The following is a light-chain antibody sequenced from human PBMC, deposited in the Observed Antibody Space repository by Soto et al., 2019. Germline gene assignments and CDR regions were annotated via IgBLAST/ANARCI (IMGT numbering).Light chain of an antibody. CDR1: NTDVGAYDY. V-gene: IGLV2-14*03. J-gene: IGLJ1*01. CDR2: DVI. Sequence: QSVLTQPASMSGSPGQSITISCSGTNTDVGAYDYVSWYQQHPGKAPKLILYDVINRPSGVSDRFSGSKSGNTASLTISGLQAEDEAEYFCSSYSTISNLVFGTGTKLTVL. CDR3: SSYSTISNLV.